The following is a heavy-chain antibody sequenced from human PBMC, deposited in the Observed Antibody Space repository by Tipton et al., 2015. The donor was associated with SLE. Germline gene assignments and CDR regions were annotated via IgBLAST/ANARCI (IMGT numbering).Heavy chain of an antibody. CDR3: ARDWGFDY. Sequence: SLRLSCAASGFTFSHHGMHWVRQAPGKGLEWVAVISFDGSNKYYGDSVRGRFTVSRDNSKNTLYLQMNSLRAEDTAVYYCARDWGFDYWGQGTLVTVSS. D-gene: IGHD3-16*01. CDR2: ISFDGSNK. J-gene: IGHJ4*02. CDR1: GFTFSHHG. V-gene: IGHV3-30*03.